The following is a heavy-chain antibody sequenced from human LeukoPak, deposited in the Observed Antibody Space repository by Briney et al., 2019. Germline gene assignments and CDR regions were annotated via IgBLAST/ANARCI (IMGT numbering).Heavy chain of an antibody. Sequence: EASVKVSCKASGYTFTSYGISWVRQAPGQGLEWMGGIIPIFGTANYAQKFQGRVTTTADKSTSTAYMELSSLRSEDTAVYYCARAIRGSKIASRYYFYYMDVWGKGTTVTVSS. CDR2: IIPIFGTA. V-gene: IGHV1-69*06. CDR1: GYTFTSYG. CDR3: ARAIRGSKIASRYYFYYMDV. D-gene: IGHD3-10*01. J-gene: IGHJ6*03.